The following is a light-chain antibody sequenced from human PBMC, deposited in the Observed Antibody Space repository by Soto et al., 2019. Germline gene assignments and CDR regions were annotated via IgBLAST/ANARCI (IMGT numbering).Light chain of an antibody. Sequence: SYELTQPPSVSVSPGQTATIPCSGEKLGDKYACWYQQKPGQSPVLVIYENNKRPSGIPERFSGSNSGNTATLTISGTQTMDEADYYCQTWDSSASYVFGTGTKVTVL. J-gene: IGLJ1*01. CDR1: KLGDKY. CDR2: ENN. CDR3: QTWDSSASYV. V-gene: IGLV3-1*01.